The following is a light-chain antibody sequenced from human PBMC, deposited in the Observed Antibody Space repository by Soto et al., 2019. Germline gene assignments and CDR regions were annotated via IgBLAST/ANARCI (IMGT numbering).Light chain of an antibody. Sequence: EIVLTQSPGILSLSPGERATLSCRASQSISSTYLAWYQQKPGQAPRLLIYGASSRATGIPDRFSGSGSGTEFTLTISRLEPEDFAVFYCQQYGSSPRTLGQGTKVDIK. J-gene: IGKJ1*01. CDR2: GAS. CDR1: QSISSTY. V-gene: IGKV3-20*01. CDR3: QQYGSSPRT.